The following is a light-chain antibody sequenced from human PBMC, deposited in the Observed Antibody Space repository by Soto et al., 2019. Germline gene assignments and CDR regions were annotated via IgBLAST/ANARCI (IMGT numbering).Light chain of an antibody. CDR2: ENN. J-gene: IGLJ2*01. Sequence: QSVLAQPPSVSAAPGPDVTISCSGSTSNIGLNGVAWYQQLPGTAPKLLLYENNKRPSGIPDRFYGSKSGTSATLGITGLQTRDEADYYCGAWDTSLNGGLFGGGTKLTVL. CDR1: TSNIGLNG. CDR3: GAWDTSLNGGL. V-gene: IGLV1-51*02.